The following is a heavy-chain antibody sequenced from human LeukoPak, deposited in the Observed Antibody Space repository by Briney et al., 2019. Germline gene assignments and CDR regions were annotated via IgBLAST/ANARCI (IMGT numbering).Heavy chain of an antibody. J-gene: IGHJ6*03. CDR2: ISGSGGST. CDR3: ASFPPDYYYYMDV. CDR1: GFTFSSYA. V-gene: IGHV3-23*01. Sequence: GGSLRLSCAASGFTFSSYAMTWVRQAPGKGLEWVSAISGSGGSTFYPDSVKGRFTISRDNSKNTLYLQMNSLRAEDTAVYYCASFPPDYYYYMDVWGKGTTVTVSS.